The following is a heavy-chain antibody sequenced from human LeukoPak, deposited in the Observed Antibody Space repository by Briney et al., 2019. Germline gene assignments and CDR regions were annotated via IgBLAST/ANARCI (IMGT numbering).Heavy chain of an antibody. V-gene: IGHV3-11*01. Sequence: GGSLRLSCAAAGFTLTDYYMSWIRQAPGKGLEWVSFIGTRDSTKYYADSAKGRFTVSRDNAENSLYLQMNSLTAEDTAVYYCARAINWGFPSHIDVWRKGNTVTVSS. CDR3: ARAINWGFPSHIDV. CDR2: IGTRDSTK. CDR1: GFTLTDYY. J-gene: IGHJ6*03. D-gene: IGHD7-27*01.